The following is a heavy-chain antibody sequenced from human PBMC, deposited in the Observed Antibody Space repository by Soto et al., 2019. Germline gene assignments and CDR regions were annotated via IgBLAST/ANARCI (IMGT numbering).Heavy chain of an antibody. J-gene: IGHJ4*02. V-gene: IGHV3-33*01. CDR2: IWYDGSNK. Sequence: QVQLVESGGGVVQPGRSLRLSCAASGFTFSSYGMHWVRQAPGKGLEWVAVIWYDGSNKYYADSVKGRFTISRDNSKNTLYLQMNSLRAEDTAVYYCASSSSGPPNHYWGQGTLVTVSS. D-gene: IGHD6-19*01. CDR1: GFTFSSYG. CDR3: ASSSSGPPNHY.